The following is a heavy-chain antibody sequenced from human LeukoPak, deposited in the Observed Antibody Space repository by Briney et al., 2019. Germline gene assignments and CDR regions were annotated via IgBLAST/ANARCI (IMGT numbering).Heavy chain of an antibody. CDR2: IYTSGST. D-gene: IGHD6-19*01. J-gene: IGHJ6*03. CDR1: GGSISSYY. V-gene: IGHV4-4*07. CDR3: ARDGIAVAHHLYYYYCMDV. Sequence: SETLSLTCTVSGGSISSYYWSWIRQPAGKGLEWIGRIYTSGSTNYNPSLKSRVTMSVDTSKNQFSLKLSSVTAADTAVYYCARDGIAVAHHLYYYYCMDVWGKGTTVTISS.